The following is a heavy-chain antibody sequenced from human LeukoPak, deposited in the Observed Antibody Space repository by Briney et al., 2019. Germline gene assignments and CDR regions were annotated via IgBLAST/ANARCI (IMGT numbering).Heavy chain of an antibody. CDR1: GYTFTSYD. CDR2: MNPNSGNT. D-gene: IGHD1-14*01. Sequence: ASVKVSCKASGYTFTSYDINWVRQATGQGLEWMGWMNPNSGNTGYAQKFQGRVTMTTDTSTSTAYMELRSLRSDDTAVYYCARESVTGDYYYMDVWGKGTTVTVSS. V-gene: IGHV1-8*01. J-gene: IGHJ6*03. CDR3: ARESVTGDYYYMDV.